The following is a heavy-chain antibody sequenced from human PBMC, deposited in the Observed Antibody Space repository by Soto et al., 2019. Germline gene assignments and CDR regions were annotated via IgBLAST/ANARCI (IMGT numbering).Heavy chain of an antibody. D-gene: IGHD4-17*01. CDR3: VKKGLVFPTVPHC. J-gene: IGHJ4*02. Sequence: EVQLLESGGGLVQPGGSLRLSCAASGFTFSSYAMSWVRQAPGKGLEWVSAISGSGGSTYYAASVKGRFTISRDNSKNTLYLQMNSLRADDTAGHYCVKKGLVFPTVPHCWGQETLVTVSS. CDR2: ISGSGGST. CDR1: GFTFSSYA. V-gene: IGHV3-23*01.